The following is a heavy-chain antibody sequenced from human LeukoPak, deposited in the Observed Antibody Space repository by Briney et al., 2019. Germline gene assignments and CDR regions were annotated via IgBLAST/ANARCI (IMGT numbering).Heavy chain of an antibody. CDR1: GYTFTSYD. CDR3: ARGGIVGVNNWFDP. V-gene: IGHV1-18*01. Sequence: GASVTVSCKASGYTFTSYDITWVRQAPGQGLEWVGWISGYNGNTNYAQKLQGRVTMTTDTSTSTAYMELRSLRSDDTAVYYCARGGIVGVNNWFDPWGQGTLVTVSS. J-gene: IGHJ5*02. CDR2: ISGYNGNT. D-gene: IGHD1-26*01.